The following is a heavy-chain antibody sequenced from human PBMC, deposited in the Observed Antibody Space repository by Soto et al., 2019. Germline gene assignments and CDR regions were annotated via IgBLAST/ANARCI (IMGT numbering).Heavy chain of an antibody. V-gene: IGHV1-18*01. D-gene: IGHD3-3*01. J-gene: IGHJ4*02. Sequence: ASVKVSCKASGYTFTSYGISWVRQAPGQGLEWMGWISAYNGNTNYAQKLQGRVTMTTDTSTSTAYMELRSLRSDDTAVYYCARADNVLRFLEWLFWGQGTLVTVSS. CDR1: GYTFTSYG. CDR2: ISAYNGNT. CDR3: ARADNVLRFLEWLF.